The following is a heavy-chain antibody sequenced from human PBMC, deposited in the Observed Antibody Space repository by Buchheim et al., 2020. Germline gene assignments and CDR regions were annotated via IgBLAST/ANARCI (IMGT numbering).Heavy chain of an antibody. J-gene: IGHJ4*02. CDR1: GFTFSSYG. CDR3: AKEFYGPYFDY. CDR2: ISYDGSNK. V-gene: IGHV3-30*18. Sequence: QVQLVESGGGVVQPGRSLRLSCAASGFTFSSYGMHWVRQAPGKGLEWVAVISYDGSNKYYADYVKGRFTISRDNSKNTLYLQMNSLRAEDTAVYYCAKEFYGPYFDYWGQGTL. D-gene: IGHD4-17*01.